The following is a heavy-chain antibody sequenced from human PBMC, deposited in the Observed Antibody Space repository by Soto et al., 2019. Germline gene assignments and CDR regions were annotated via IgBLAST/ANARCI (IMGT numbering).Heavy chain of an antibody. J-gene: IGHJ4*02. CDR1: GYTFTSYA. Sequence: ASVKVSCKASGYTFTSYAMHWVRQAPGQRLEWMGWINAGNGNKKYSQKFQGRVTITRDTSASTAYLELSSLRSEDTAVYYCARDPSTRQYFDYWGQGTLVTVSS. D-gene: IGHD5-12*01. CDR2: INAGNGNK. CDR3: ARDPSTRQYFDY. V-gene: IGHV1-3*01.